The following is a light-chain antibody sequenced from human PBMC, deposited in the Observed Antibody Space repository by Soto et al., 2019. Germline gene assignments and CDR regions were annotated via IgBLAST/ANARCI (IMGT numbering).Light chain of an antibody. CDR1: SSDVGSSNL. J-gene: IGLJ1*01. CDR2: EGS. CDR3: CSFARSRTSYV. Sequence: QSALTQPASVSGSPGQSITISCTGTSSDVGSSNLVSWYQQHPGKTPKLIIYEGSRRPSGVSGRFSGSMSGNAASLTISGLQAEDEADYCCCSFARSRTSYVFGNGTKLTVL. V-gene: IGLV2-23*01.